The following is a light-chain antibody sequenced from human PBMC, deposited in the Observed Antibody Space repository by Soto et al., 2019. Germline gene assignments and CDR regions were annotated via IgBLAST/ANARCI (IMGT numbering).Light chain of an antibody. CDR2: EDN. J-gene: IGLJ2*01. V-gene: IGLV6-57*04. Sequence: NFMLTQPHSVSESPGKTVTISCTRSSGSIASNYVQWYQQRPGSAPTTVIYEDNQRPSGVPDQFSGSIDSSSNSASLTISGLKTEDEADYYCQSYDSSNQVFGGGTKLTV. CDR3: QSYDSSNQV. CDR1: SGSIASNY.